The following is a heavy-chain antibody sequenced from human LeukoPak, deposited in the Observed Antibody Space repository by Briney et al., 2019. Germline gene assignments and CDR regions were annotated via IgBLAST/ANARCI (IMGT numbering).Heavy chain of an antibody. J-gene: IGHJ4*02. CDR2: INPNSDGT. CDR1: GYTFTVYY. V-gene: IGHV1-2*02. Sequence: ASVTVSCKASGYTFTVYYMHWVRQAPRQGLEWMGWINPNSDGTNYVQKFQGRVTMTQDTSISTAYMELSRLRSDGTAVYYCARVRPVACPLFFDYWGQGTLVSVSS. D-gene: IGHD6-19*01. CDR3: ARVRPVACPLFFDY.